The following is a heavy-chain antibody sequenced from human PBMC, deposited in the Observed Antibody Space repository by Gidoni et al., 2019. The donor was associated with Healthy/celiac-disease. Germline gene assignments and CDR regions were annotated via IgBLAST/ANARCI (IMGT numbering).Heavy chain of an antibody. V-gene: IGHV3-23*01. CDR3: AKDNPHGGYDSSGYYDY. CDR1: GFTCSSYA. J-gene: IGHJ4*02. CDR2: ISGSGGST. D-gene: IGHD3-22*01. Sequence: EVQLLESGGGLVQPGGSLSLACSASGFTCSSYAMSWVRQAPGKGLQWVSAISGSGGSTYYADSVKGRFTISRDNSKNTLYLQMNSLRAEDTAVYYCAKDNPHGGYDSSGYYDYWGQGTLVTVSS.